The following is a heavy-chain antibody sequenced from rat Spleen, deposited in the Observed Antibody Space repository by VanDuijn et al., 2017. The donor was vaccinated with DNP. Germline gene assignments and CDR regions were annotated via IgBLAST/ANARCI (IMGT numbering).Heavy chain of an antibody. J-gene: IGHJ2*01. V-gene: IGHV5-27*01. CDR2: LTCPGRTS. CDR3: TTEWAGSYDY. Sequence: EVQLVESGGGVVQPGRALNLSCAASGLPTINKVLARVRQAPTKGLVWDGHLTCPGRTSYYRDSVQGRFTISRDNAKKTLYLQMDSLRSEDTATYYCTTEWAGSYDYWGQGVMVTVSS. D-gene: IGHD1-12*02. CDR1: GLPTINKV.